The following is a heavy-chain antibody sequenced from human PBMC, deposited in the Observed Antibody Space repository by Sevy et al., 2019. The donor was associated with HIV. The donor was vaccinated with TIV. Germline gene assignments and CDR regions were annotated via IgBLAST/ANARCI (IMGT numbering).Heavy chain of an antibody. D-gene: IGHD5-18*01. CDR3: ARHRYGGYSYGYSRDYFDY. V-gene: IGHV4-39*01. CDR1: GGSISSSSYY. Sequence: SETLSLTCTVSGGSISSSSYYWGWIRQPPGKGLEWIGSIYYSGSTYYNPSLKSRVTISVDTSKNRFSLKLSSVTAADTAVYYCARHRYGGYSYGYSRDYFDYWGQGTLVTVSS. CDR2: IYYSGST. J-gene: IGHJ4*02.